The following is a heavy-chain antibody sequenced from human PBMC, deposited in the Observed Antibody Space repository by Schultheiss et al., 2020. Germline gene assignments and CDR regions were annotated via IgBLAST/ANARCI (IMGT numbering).Heavy chain of an antibody. Sequence: GGSLRLSCAASGFTFSSYWMHWVRQAPGKGLVWVSRINSDGSSTSYADSVKGRFAISRDNSKNTLYLQMNSLTDVDTAVYYCAKEAAIQGGFGSWGQGTLVTVSS. D-gene: IGHD3-16*01. J-gene: IGHJ4*02. CDR2: INSDGSST. CDR3: AKEAAIQGGFGS. CDR1: GFTFSSYW. V-gene: IGHV3-74*01.